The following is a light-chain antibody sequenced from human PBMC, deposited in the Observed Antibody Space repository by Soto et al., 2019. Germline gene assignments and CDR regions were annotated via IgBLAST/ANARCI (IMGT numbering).Light chain of an antibody. J-gene: IGKJ1*01. CDR1: QSISSK. CDR3: QHSNDWRWT. V-gene: IGKV3-15*01. CDR2: AAS. Sequence: EIVMTQSPATLSVSPGEGATLSCRASQSISSKLAWYQQKPGQAHRLLIYAASTRATGVPARFSGSGSGTEFTLTISSLQSEDLAVYYCQHSNDWRWTFGQGTKVEIK.